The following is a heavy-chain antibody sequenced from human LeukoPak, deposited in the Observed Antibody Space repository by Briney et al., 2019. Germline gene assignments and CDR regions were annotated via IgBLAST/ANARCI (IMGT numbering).Heavy chain of an antibody. D-gene: IGHD1-7*01. CDR2: ISNSGSN. CDR3: ARDQYKYDGNYRYYQHMDV. V-gene: IGHV4-4*07. Sequence: SKTLSLTCTVSGGSISSYYWSWIRQPAGKGLEWIGRISNSGSNNYNPSLKSRVTMSVDTSKSQVSLKLSAVTAADTAVYYCARDQYKYDGNYRYYQHMDVWGKGTTVTVSS. J-gene: IGHJ6*03. CDR1: GGSISSYY.